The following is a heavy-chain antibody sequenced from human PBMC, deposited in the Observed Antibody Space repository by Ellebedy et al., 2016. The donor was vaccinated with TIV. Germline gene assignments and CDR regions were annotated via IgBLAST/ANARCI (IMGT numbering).Heavy chain of an antibody. CDR2: IYFSGSI. V-gene: IGHV4-39*01. CDR1: GGSINSISYY. Sequence: GSLRLXCTVSGGSINSISYYWGWIRQPPGKGLEWIGSIYFSGSIYFNPSLRSRLAMSVDTSKNQFSLKLSSVTAADTAVYYCARQGLQQRGLRPLRFDRWGQGTLVSVST. D-gene: IGHD6-13*01. CDR3: ARQGLQQRGLRPLRFDR. J-gene: IGHJ5*02.